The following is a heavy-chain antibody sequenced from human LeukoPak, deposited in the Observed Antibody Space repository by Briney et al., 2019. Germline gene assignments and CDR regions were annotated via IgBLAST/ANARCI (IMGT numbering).Heavy chain of an antibody. CDR2: INGDGTTT. Sequence: PGGSLRLSCAASGFTFSSYSMNWVRQAPGKGLVWVSRINGDGTTTNYADSVKGRFTISRDNAKNTVYLQMNSLRAEDTAVYYCAGAPDFILMYGFDYWGQGALVTVSS. CDR3: AGAPDFILMYGFDY. J-gene: IGHJ4*02. CDR1: GFTFSSYS. V-gene: IGHV3-74*01. D-gene: IGHD2-15*01.